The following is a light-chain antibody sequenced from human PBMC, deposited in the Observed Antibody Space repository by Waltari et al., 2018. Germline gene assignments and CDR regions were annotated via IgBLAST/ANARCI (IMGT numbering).Light chain of an antibody. Sequence: DIQMTQSPSSLSASVGDRVTITCRASQSISTYLNWYQQRPGKAPKPLIYAASSLQSGGPSRFSGTGAETDFTLTISSLQAEDVAVYYCQQYYSFPPYTFGQGTKREIK. CDR3: QQYYSFPPYT. V-gene: IGKV1-39*01. CDR1: QSISTY. CDR2: AAS. J-gene: IGKJ2*01.